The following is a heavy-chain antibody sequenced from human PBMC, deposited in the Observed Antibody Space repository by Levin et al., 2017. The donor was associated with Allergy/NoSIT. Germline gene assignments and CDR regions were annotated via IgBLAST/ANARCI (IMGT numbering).Heavy chain of an antibody. CDR2: IHYSGTT. J-gene: IGHJ6*02. CDR1: GGSISGHH. CDR3: GRDRSIKNQDGDFWYYGMDG. Sequence: SQTLSLTCTVSGGSISGHHWSWIRQPPGKALEWIGNIHYSGTTKYNPSLKSRVTISVDTSKNQFSLKLSSVTAADTAVYYCGRDRSIKNQDGDFWYYGMDGWGQGTTVSVSS. D-gene: IGHD2-21*01. V-gene: IGHV4-59*11.